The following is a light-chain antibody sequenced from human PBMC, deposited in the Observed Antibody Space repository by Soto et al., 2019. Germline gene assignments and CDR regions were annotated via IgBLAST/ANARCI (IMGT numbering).Light chain of an antibody. CDR3: QELNSYPFA. CDR1: QGISNY. CDR2: PAA. V-gene: IGKV1-9*01. J-gene: IGKJ4*01. Sequence: DTQLTQSPSFLSASVGDRVTITCRASQGISNYLAWYQQKPGKAPKLLIYPAATLQSGVPTRFSGSGSGTEFTLTIGSLQPEDFATYYCQELNSYPFAFGGGTKVDI.